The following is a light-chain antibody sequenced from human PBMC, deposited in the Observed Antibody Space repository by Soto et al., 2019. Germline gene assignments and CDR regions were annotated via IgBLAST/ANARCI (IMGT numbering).Light chain of an antibody. CDR2: TTN. Sequence: TVVTQEPSLTVSPGGTVTLTCASNTGAVTSGNYASWFQQKPGQAPRTLIYTTNNKHSWTPARFSGSLLGDKAALTVSGVQPEDEADYYCLLYYGGAHLVFGGGTKLTVL. V-gene: IGLV7-43*01. J-gene: IGLJ3*02. CDR3: LLYYGGAHLV. CDR1: TGAVTSGNY.